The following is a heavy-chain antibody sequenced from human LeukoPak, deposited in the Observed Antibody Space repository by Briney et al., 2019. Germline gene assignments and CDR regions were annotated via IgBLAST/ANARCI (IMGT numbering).Heavy chain of an antibody. D-gene: IGHD3-16*01. CDR2: IIPILGMT. V-gene: IGHV1-69*04. CDR3: ARESGVCESSTCHQAFDY. CDR1: GGTFSTYG. J-gene: IGHJ4*02. Sequence: SVKVSCKASGGTFSTYGITWVRQAPGQGLECMGRIIPILGMTNYAQKFHDRVTITADKSTSTAYMELSSLTSEDTAVYFCARESGVCESSTCHQAFDYWGQGTLVTVSP.